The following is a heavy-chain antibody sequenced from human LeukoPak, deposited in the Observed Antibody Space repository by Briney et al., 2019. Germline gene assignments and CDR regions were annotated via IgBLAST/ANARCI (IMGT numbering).Heavy chain of an antibody. D-gene: IGHD4-17*01. J-gene: IGHJ4*02. CDR1: GFTFSSYAM. Sequence: NPGGSLRLSCAASGFTFSSYAMSWVRQPPGKGLEWIGEIYHSGSTNYNPSLKSRVTISVAKSKNQFSLKLNSVTAADTAVYYCAREPTPTVTLSQGFDYWGQGTLVTVSS. CDR2: IYHSGST. V-gene: IGHV4-4*02. CDR3: AREPTPTVTLSQGFDY.